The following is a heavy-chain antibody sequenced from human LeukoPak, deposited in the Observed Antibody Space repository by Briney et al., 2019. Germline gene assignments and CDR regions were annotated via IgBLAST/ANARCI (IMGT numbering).Heavy chain of an antibody. V-gene: IGHV4-39*01. CDR2: IYYSGGT. D-gene: IGHD3-22*01. Sequence: SETLSLTCTVSGGSISSSAYYWGWVRQPPGKGLEWIGSIYYSGGTYYNPSLKSRVTISVDTSKNQFSLKLSSVTAADTAVFYCARHLNYYDSSAQKAFDIWGQGTMVTVSS. CDR3: ARHLNYYDSSAQKAFDI. CDR1: GGSISSSAYY. J-gene: IGHJ3*02.